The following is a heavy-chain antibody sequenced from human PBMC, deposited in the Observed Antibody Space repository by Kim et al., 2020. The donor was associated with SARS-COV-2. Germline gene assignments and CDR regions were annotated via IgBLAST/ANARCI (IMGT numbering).Heavy chain of an antibody. CDR3: ARRGMIRESGIDY. CDR1: GESFSGYF. J-gene: IGHJ4*02. D-gene: IGHD3-16*01. V-gene: IGHV4-34*01. CDR2: VNHSGDT. Sequence: SETLPLTCAVYGESFSGYFWTWIRQSPGKGLEWIGEVNHSGDTNYSPSLKSRVIISVDTSKSQFSLKVNSVTAADTAVYYCARRGMIRESGIDYWGQGTLVTVSS.